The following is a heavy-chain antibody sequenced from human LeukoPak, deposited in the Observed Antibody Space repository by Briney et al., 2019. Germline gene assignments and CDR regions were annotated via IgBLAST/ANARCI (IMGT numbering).Heavy chain of an antibody. CDR2: ISSSSSYI. V-gene: IGHV3-21*01. J-gene: IGHJ4*02. D-gene: IGHD1-26*01. Sequence: GGSLRLSCAASGFTFSSYSMNWVRQAPGKGLEWVSSISSSSSYIYYADSVKGRFTISRDNAKNSLYLQMNSLRAEDTAVYYCARPSGSSPDFDYWGQGTLVTVSS. CDR3: ARPSGSSPDFDY. CDR1: GFTFSSYS.